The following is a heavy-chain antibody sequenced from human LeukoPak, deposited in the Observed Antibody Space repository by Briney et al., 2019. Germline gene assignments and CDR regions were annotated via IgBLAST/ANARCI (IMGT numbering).Heavy chain of an antibody. CDR2: IYHSGST. CDR3: ARLVLGSTSCYFDY. D-gene: IGHD2-2*01. Sequence: SETLSLTCAVSGYSISSGYYWGWIRQPPEKGLEWIGSIYHSGSTYYNPSLKSRVTISVDTSKNQFSLKLSSVTAADTAVYYCARLVLGSTSCYFDYWGQGTLVTVSS. CDR1: GYSISSGYY. J-gene: IGHJ4*02. V-gene: IGHV4-38-2*01.